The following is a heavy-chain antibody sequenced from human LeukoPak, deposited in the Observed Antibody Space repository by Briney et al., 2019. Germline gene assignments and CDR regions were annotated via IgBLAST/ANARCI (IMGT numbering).Heavy chain of an antibody. D-gene: IGHD2-2*01. Sequence: GGSLRLSCAASGFTFSSYAMSWVRQAPGKGLEWVSAISGSGGSTYYADSVKGRFTISRDNSKNTPYLQMNSLRAEDTAVYYCAKVMVPAATPRYMDVWGQGTTVTVSS. CDR1: GFTFSSYA. V-gene: IGHV3-23*01. CDR2: ISGSGGST. J-gene: IGHJ6*03. CDR3: AKVMVPAATPRYMDV.